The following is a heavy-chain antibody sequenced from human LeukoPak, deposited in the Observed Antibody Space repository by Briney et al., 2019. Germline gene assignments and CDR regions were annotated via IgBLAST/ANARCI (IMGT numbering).Heavy chain of an antibody. CDR3: ARDRRSHGGYYYYGMDV. Sequence: VASMKVSCKASGYTFTSYGIIWVRQAPGQGLEWMGGIIPIFGTANYAQKFQGRVTITADESTSTAYMELSSLRSEDTAVYYCARDRRSHGGYYYYGMDVWGQGTTVTVSS. D-gene: IGHD3-10*01. CDR2: IIPIFGTA. J-gene: IGHJ6*02. V-gene: IGHV1-69*13. CDR1: GYTFTSYG.